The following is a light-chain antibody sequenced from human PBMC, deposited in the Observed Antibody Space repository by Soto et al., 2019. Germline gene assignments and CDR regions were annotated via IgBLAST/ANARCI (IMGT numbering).Light chain of an antibody. CDR1: SSDVGGYNY. J-gene: IGLJ1*01. CDR3: SSYAGSNNYV. Sequence: QSELTQPPSASVSPGQSVTISCTGTSSDVGGYNYISWYQQHPGKAPKLMIYEVSKRPSGVPDRFSGSKSGNTASLTVSGLQAEDEADYYCSSYAGSNNYVFGTGTKVTVL. V-gene: IGLV2-8*01. CDR2: EVS.